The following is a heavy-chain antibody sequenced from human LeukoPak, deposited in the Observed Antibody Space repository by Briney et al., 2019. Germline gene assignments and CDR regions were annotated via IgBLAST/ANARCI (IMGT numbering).Heavy chain of an antibody. D-gene: IGHD3-10*01. Sequence: PGGSLRLSCAASEFTFSTYAMSWVRQAPGKGLEWVSSISASGSLTYYADSVKGRFTISRDNSKSILFLQMNSLTVEDTAVYYWAKGWFGETLHCPHDYWGQGTLVTVSS. V-gene: IGHV3-23*01. CDR3: AKGWFGETLHCPHDY. J-gene: IGHJ4*02. CDR2: ISASGSLT. CDR1: EFTFSTYA.